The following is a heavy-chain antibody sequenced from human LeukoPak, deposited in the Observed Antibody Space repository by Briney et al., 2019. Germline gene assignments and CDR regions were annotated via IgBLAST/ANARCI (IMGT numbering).Heavy chain of an antibody. D-gene: IGHD3-3*01. V-gene: IGHV1-8*03. Sequence: ASVKVSCKASGYTFTSYDINWVRQATGQGLEWMGWMNPNSGNTGYAQKYQGRVTITRNTSISTAYMELSGLRSEDTAVYYCARGFDFWSGSSPYFDYWGQGTLVTVSS. J-gene: IGHJ4*02. CDR1: GYTFTSYD. CDR2: MNPNSGNT. CDR3: ARGFDFWSGSSPYFDY.